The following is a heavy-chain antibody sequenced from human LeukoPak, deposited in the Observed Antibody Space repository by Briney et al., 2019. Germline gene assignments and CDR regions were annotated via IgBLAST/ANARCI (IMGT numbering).Heavy chain of an antibody. D-gene: IGHD3-22*01. J-gene: IGHJ4*02. V-gene: IGHV5-10-1*01. CDR2: VDPSDSYT. CDR3: ARLHYDSSGYDY. Sequence: GESLKISCKGSGYSFTNYWINWVRQMPGKGLEWMGRVDPSDSYTKYSPSFQGHVTISVDKSISTAYLQWSSLKASDSAMYYCARLHYDSSGYDYWGQGTRVAVSS. CDR1: GYSFTNYW.